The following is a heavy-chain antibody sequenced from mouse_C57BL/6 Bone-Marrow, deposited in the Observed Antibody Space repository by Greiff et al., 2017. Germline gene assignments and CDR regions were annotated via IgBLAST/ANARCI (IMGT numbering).Heavy chain of an antibody. J-gene: IGHJ4*01. Sequence: QVQLQQSGAELAKPGASVKLSCKASGYTFTSYWMHWVKQRPEQGLEWIGYINPSSGYTKYNQKFKDKATLTADKSSSTAYMQLSSLTYEDSAVYYCANYYGSSYYAMDYWGQGTSVTVSS. CDR3: ANYYGSSYYAMDY. V-gene: IGHV1-7*01. CDR2: INPSSGYT. CDR1: GYTFTSYW. D-gene: IGHD1-1*01.